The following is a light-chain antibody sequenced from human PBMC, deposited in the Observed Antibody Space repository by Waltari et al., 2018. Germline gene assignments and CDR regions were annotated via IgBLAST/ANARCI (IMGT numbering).Light chain of an antibody. V-gene: IGKV1-5*03. Sequence: DIQMTQSPSTLSASVGDRVTITCRASQSISSLLAWYQQKPGKAPKLLIYKASSLESGVPSRFSGSGSGTEFTLTISSLQPDDFATYYCQQYNSYPVTFGQGTKVEIK. CDR3: QQYNSYPVT. CDR2: KAS. J-gene: IGKJ1*01. CDR1: QSISSL.